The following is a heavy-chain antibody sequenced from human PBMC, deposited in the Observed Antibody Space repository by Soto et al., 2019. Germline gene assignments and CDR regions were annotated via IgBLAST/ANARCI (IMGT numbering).Heavy chain of an antibody. CDR2: IYYTGST. V-gene: IGHV4-30-4*01. CDR1: GGSISSVDYF. CDR3: GRDPRRSYYDILPGRVNV. J-gene: IGHJ6*02. D-gene: IGHD3-9*01. Sequence: SQTLSLTCTVSGGSISSVDYFWSWIRQPPGKGLEWFGYIYYTGSTHYNPSLRRRVTTSVDTSKNQFSLKLSSVTTADTVVYYCGRDPRRSYYDILPGRVNVWGQGTKVTVSS.